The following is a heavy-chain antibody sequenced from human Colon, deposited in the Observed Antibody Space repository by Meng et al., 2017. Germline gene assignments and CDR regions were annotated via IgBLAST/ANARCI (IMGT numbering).Heavy chain of an antibody. Sequence: QVQLQESGPGLVKPSGTLSLTCSVSGVAMSRTTWWAWVRQTPGKGLEWIGSIGHSGTTYYTPSLRRRVTVSIDTSKNQFSLEVTSVTAADTTVYYCVRSSGWVRTGFDPWGQGTLVTVSS. CDR1: GVAMSRTTW. V-gene: IGHV4-4*02. CDR2: IGHSGTT. J-gene: IGHJ5*02. CDR3: VRSSGWVRTGFDP. D-gene: IGHD6-19*01.